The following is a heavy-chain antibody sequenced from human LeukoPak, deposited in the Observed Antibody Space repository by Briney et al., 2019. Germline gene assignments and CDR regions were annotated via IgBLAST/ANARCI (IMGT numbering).Heavy chain of an antibody. CDR3: VRHAASGGSGVDH. CDR2: IRSKTNNYAT. V-gene: IGHV3-73*01. D-gene: IGHD3-10*01. Sequence: PGGSLRLSCAASGLTFSGSAMHWVRQASGKGLEWVGRIRSKTNNYATAYAASVKDRFTISRDDSTNTAYLQMNSLKTEDTAVYYCVRHAASGGSGVDHWGQGTLVTVSS. CDR1: GLTFSGSA. J-gene: IGHJ4*02.